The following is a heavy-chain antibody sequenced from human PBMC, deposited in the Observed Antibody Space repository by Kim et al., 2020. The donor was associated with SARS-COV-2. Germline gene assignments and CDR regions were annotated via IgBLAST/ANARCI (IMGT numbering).Heavy chain of an antibody. V-gene: IGHV3-48*02. CDR1: GFTFSSYS. J-gene: IGHJ4*02. D-gene: IGHD6-19*01. Sequence: GGSLRLSCAASGFTFSSYSMNWVRQAPGKGLEWVSYISSSSSTIYYADSVKGRFTISRDNAKNSLYLQMNSLRDEDTAVYYCARDLFVRSGWPMGDYWGQGTLVTVSS. CDR2: ISSSSSTI. CDR3: ARDLFVRSGWPMGDY.